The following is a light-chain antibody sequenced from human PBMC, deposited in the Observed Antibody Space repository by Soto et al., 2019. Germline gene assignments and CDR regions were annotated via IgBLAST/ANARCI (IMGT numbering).Light chain of an antibody. CDR3: QDCKSAVFT. V-gene: IGKV1-27*01. CDR2: GAT. Sequence: DIQMTQSPSSLSASVGDRVTITCRASQDINNYLAWYQQRPGKVPKLLIYGATTLQPGVPSRFSGSGSGTDFTLTITSLQPEDGATYYCQDCKSAVFTFGPGTKVDIK. CDR1: QDINNY. J-gene: IGKJ3*01.